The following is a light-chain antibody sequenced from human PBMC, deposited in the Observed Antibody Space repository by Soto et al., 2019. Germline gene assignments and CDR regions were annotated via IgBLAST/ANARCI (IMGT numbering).Light chain of an antibody. V-gene: IGKV3-11*01. CDR3: QHRTNWPPA. J-gene: IGKJ5*01. CDR2: DAS. CDR1: QSVSSY. Sequence: EIVLTQSPATLSLSPVERATLSCMASQSVSSYLAWYQQKPCQAPRLLIYDASNRATGIPARFSGGGSGTDFTLTISSLEPEDFAVYYCQHRTNWPPAFGQGTRLEIK.